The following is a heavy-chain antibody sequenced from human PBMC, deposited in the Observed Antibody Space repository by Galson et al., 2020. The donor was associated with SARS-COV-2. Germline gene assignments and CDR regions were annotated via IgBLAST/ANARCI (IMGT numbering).Heavy chain of an antibody. CDR1: GYTFTTYG. CDR2: ISAYNGNT. V-gene: IGHV1-18*01. J-gene: IGHJ4*02. D-gene: IGHD2-8*01. Sequence: ASVKVSCKASGYTFTTYGITWVRQAPGQGLEWMGWISAYNGNTNYAQKLQGRVTMTTDTSTSTAYMELRSLRSDDTAVYYCARAPANYLPSLYLDFWGQGTLVTVPS. CDR3: ARAPANYLPSLYLDF.